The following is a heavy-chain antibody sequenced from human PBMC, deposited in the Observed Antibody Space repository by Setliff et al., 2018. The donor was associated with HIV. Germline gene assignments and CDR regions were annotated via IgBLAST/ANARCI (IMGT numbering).Heavy chain of an antibody. J-gene: IGHJ4*02. D-gene: IGHD1-26*01. CDR3: ARDNPAELLFDY. CDR2: INAGNGKI. CDR1: GYTFTSYA. Sequence: ASVKVSCKASGYTFTSYAVHWVRQAPGQRLEWMGWINAGNGKIKYSQKFQGRVTITRDTSASTAYMELSSLRSEDTAVYYCARDNPAELLFDYWGQGTLVTVSS. V-gene: IGHV1-3*01.